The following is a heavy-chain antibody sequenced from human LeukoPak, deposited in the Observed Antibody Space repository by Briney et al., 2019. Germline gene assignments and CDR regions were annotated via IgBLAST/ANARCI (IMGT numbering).Heavy chain of an antibody. CDR1: GFTFSSYS. J-gene: IGHJ3*02. Sequence: NPGGSLRLYCAASGFTFSSYSMNWVRQAPGKGLEWVSSISSSSSYIYYADSVKGRFTISRDNAKNSLYLQVNSLRAEDTAVYYCARAGGYVYNDAFDIWGQGTMVTVSS. D-gene: IGHD6-25*01. CDR3: ARAGGYVYNDAFDI. CDR2: ISSSSSYI. V-gene: IGHV3-21*01.